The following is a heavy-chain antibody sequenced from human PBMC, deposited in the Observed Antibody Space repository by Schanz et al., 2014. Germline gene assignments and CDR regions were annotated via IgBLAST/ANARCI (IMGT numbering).Heavy chain of an antibody. CDR1: GFTFSSYW. CDR3: ARKIKLGVYGDKGHHSLDV. Sequence: EVQLVQSGGGLVQPGGSLRLSCAASGFTFSSYWMHWVRQDPGRGLVWVAGIKSVGSNTDYADSVTGRFTISRDNAKNTLYLQMNTLRAEDTAVYYCARKIKLGVYGDKGHHSLDVWGQGTMVTVSS. V-gene: IGHV3-74*01. CDR2: IKSVGSNT. D-gene: IGHD4-17*01. J-gene: IGHJ3*01.